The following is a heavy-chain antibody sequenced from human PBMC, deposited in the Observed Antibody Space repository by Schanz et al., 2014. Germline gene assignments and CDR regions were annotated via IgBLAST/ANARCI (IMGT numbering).Heavy chain of an antibody. J-gene: IGHJ4*02. CDR1: GFTFSSYA. Sequence: QVQLLQSGAGVVQPGRSLKISCAASGFTFSSYAMHWVRQAPGKGLEWVALISNDGSIKYYANTVEGRITISKDKSRNTLYQQMNSLRAEDTAVYCSAKDPSHGDYDYGFDYWGQGTLVTVSS. CDR2: ISNDGSIK. V-gene: IGHV3-30*07. D-gene: IGHD3-16*01. CDR3: AKDPSHGDYDYGFDY.